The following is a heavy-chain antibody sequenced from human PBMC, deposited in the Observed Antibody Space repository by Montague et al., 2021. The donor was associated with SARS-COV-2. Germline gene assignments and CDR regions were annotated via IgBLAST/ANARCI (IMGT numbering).Heavy chain of an antibody. D-gene: IGHD4-23*01. CDR3: ARAVETTVVTHFDY. V-gene: IGHV4-31*03. J-gene: IGHJ4*02. Sequence: TLSLTCTVSGDSISSGGYYWSWIRQHSGKGLEWIGYIYYSGSAYYNPSLKSRVTISVDTSKNQFSLKLTSVTAADTAVYYCARAVETTVVTHFDYWGQGTLVTVSS. CDR1: GDSISSGGYY. CDR2: IYYSGSA.